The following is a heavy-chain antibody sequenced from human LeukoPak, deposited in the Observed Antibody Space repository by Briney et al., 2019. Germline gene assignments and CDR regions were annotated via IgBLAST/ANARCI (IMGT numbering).Heavy chain of an antibody. CDR2: INPYSGGT. J-gene: IGHJ4*02. Sequence: ASVKVSCKASGFTFTSYYMNWVRQAPGQGLEWMGWINPYSGGTNYAQNFQGRVTMTRDTSISTGYMELSRLGSDDTAVYYCARIRGGNNYHFDYWGQGTLVTMSS. V-gene: IGHV1-2*02. CDR1: GFTFTSYY. CDR3: ARIRGGNNYHFDY. D-gene: IGHD1-26*01.